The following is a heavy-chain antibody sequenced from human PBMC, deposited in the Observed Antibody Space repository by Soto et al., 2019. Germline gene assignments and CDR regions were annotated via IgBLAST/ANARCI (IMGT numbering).Heavy chain of an antibody. CDR2: IYYSGST. D-gene: IGHD3-3*02. CDR1: DDSISSRSYY. J-gene: IGHJ6*04. Sequence: SETLSLTCTVSDDSISSRSYYWGWIRQPPGKGLEWIGSIYYSGSTYYNPSLKSRVTISVDTSKNQFSLKLSSVTAADTAVYYCARALEGRYYGMDVWGKGTTVT. CDR3: ARALEGRYYGMDV. V-gene: IGHV4-39*01.